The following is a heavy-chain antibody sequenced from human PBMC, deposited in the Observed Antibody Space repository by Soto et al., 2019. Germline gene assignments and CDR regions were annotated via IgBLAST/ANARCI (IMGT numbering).Heavy chain of an antibody. CDR2: INHSGST. J-gene: IGHJ5*02. D-gene: IGHD3-3*01. CDR1: GGSFSGYY. CDR3: ARKYYDFWSGYYVGLDWFDP. V-gene: IGHV4-34*01. Sequence: LSLTCAVYGGSFSGYYWSWIRQPPGKGLEWIGEINHSGSTNYNPSLKSRVTISVDTSKNQFSLKLSSVTAADTAVYYCARKYYDFWSGYYVGLDWFDPWGQGTLVTVSS.